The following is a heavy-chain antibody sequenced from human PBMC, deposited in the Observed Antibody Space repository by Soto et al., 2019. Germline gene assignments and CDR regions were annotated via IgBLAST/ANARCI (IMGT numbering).Heavy chain of an antibody. CDR3: AREGVAYCGGDCYSGWFDP. Sequence: QVQLQESGPGLVKPSQTLSLTCTVSGGSISSGGYYWSWIRQHPGKGLEWIGYIYYSGSTYYNPSLKSRVTISVDTSQNQFSLKLSSVTAADTAVYYCAREGVAYCGGDCYSGWFDPWGQGTLVTVSS. V-gene: IGHV4-31*03. D-gene: IGHD2-21*02. J-gene: IGHJ5*02. CDR1: GGSISSGGYY. CDR2: IYYSGST.